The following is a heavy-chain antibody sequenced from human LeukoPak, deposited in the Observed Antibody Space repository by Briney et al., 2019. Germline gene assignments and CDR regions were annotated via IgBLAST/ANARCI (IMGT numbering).Heavy chain of an antibody. J-gene: IGHJ6*02. D-gene: IGHD2-2*01. CDR1: GYTFTSYD. V-gene: IGHV1-8*01. Sequence: ASVKVSCKASGYTFTSYDINWVRQATGQGLEWMGWMNPNSGNTGCAQKFQGRVTMTRNTSISTAYMELSSLRSEDTAVYYCARVRRFRGYCSSTSCYSQPGGYYYYYGMDVWGQGTTVTVSS. CDR3: ARVRRFRGYCSSTSCYSQPGGYYYYYGMDV. CDR2: MNPNSGNT.